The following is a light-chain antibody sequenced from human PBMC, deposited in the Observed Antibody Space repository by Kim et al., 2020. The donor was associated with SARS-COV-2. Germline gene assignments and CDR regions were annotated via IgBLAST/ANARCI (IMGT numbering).Light chain of an antibody. CDR2: EDD. CDR1: RGSIDDNY. Sequence: GKTVTISCTRSRGSIDDNYVQWYQQRPGGVPTTVIYEDDQRPSGVSDRFSGSIDNSSNSASLTISGLRTKDEADYYCQSYNRDNVIFGGGTQLTVL. CDR3: QSYNRDNVI. J-gene: IGLJ2*01. V-gene: IGLV6-57*03.